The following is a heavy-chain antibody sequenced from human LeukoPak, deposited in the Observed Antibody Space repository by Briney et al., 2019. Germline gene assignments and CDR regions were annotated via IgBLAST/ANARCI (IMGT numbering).Heavy chain of an antibody. CDR3: ARKGSRRTVTTRYYFDY. V-gene: IGHV4-34*01. J-gene: IGHJ4*02. CDR1: GVSFSGYY. D-gene: IGHD4-17*01. CDR2: INHSGST. Sequence: SETLSLTCAVYGVSFSGYYWNWIRQPPGKGLEWIGEINHSGSTNYNPSLKSRVTISVDTSKNQFSLKLSSVTAADTAVYYCARKGSRRTVTTRYYFDYWGQGTLVTVSS.